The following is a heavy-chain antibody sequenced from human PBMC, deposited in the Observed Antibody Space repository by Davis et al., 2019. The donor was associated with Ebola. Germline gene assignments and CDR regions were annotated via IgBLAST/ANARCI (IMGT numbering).Heavy chain of an antibody. Sequence: MPSETLSLTCTVSGGSISSYYWSWIRQPPGQGLEWIGYIYYSGSTNYNPSLKSRVTISVDTSKNQFSLKLSSVTAADTSVYYCAREGKYRDESRTFDYWGQGTLVTVSS. CDR1: GGSISSYY. J-gene: IGHJ4*02. V-gene: IGHV4-59*01. CDR3: AREGKYRDESRTFDY. CDR2: IYYSGST. D-gene: IGHD2-2*01.